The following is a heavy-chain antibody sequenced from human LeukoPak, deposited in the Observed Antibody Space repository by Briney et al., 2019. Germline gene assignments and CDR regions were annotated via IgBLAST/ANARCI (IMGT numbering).Heavy chain of an antibody. V-gene: IGHV1-2*02. CDR2: INPNSGGT. CDR3: ARPTLPYYYDSSGYVFDY. J-gene: IGHJ4*02. D-gene: IGHD3-22*01. Sequence: WGSVKVSCKASGYTFTGYYMHWVRQAPGQGLEWMGWINPNSGGTNYAHKVQGRVTMTRDTSISTAYMELSRLSSDDTAVYYCARPTLPYYYDSSGYVFDYWGQGTLVTVSS. CDR1: GYTFTGYY.